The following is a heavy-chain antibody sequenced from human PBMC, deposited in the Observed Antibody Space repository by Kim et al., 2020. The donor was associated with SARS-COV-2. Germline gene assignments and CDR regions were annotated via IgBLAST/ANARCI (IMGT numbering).Heavy chain of an antibody. V-gene: IGHV3-23*01. CDR2: ISGSGGST. CDR1: GFTFSSDA. CDR3: AKDQRLLWFGELSYYYYGMDV. J-gene: IGHJ6*02. Sequence: GGSLRLSCAASGFTFSSDAMSWVRQAPGKGREWVSAISGSGGSTYYADSVKGRSTISRDNSKNTLYLQMNSLRAEDTAVYYCAKDQRLLWFGELSYYYYGMDVWGQGTTVTVSS. D-gene: IGHD3-10*01.